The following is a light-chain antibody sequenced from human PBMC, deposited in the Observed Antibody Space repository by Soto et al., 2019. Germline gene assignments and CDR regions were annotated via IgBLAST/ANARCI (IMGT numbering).Light chain of an antibody. CDR3: QQLNSYPIT. J-gene: IGKJ5*01. CDR2: AAS. V-gene: IGKV1-39*01. Sequence: DIQMTQSPSSLSASVGDTVTMTCRASQSIALSVNWYQQKPGKAPKLLIYAASTLQGGVPSRFSGSGSGTDFTLTINSLQPEDLATYYCQQLNSYPITFGQGTRLEIK. CDR1: QSIALS.